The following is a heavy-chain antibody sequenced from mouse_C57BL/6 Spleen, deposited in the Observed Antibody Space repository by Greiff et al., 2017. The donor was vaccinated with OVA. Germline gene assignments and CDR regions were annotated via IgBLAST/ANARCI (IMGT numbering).Heavy chain of an antibody. CDR2: IHPNSGST. CDR3: ARVYGSSYGDYFDY. Sequence: QVQLQQPGAELVKPGASVKLSCKASGYTFTSYWMHWVKQRPGQGLEWIGMIHPNSGSTNYNEKFKSKATLTVDKSSSTAYMQLSSLTSEDSAVYYCARVYGSSYGDYFDYWGQGTTLTVSS. V-gene: IGHV1-64*01. D-gene: IGHD1-1*01. J-gene: IGHJ2*01. CDR1: GYTFTSYW.